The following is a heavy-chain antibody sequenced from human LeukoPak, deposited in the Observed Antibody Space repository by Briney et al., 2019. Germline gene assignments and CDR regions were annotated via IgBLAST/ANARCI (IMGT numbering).Heavy chain of an antibody. CDR1: GFTFSSYA. CDR2: ISGSGGST. J-gene: IGHJ4*02. Sequence: GGSLRLSCAASGFTFSSYAMSWVRQAPGKGLEWVSAISGSGGSTYYADSVKGRFTISRDNSKNTLYLQMNGLRAEDTAVYHCAALGILAQHQLDYWGQGTLVTVSS. V-gene: IGHV3-23*01. CDR3: AALGILAQHQLDY.